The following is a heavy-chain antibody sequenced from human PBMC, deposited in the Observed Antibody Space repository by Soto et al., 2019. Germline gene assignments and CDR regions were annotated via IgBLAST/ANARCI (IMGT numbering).Heavy chain of an antibody. CDR2: INPNSGGT. D-gene: IGHD1-1*01. V-gene: IGHV1-2*04. Sequence: GASVKVSCKASGHTFTGYYMHWVRQAPGQGLEWMGWINPNSGGTNYAQKFQGWVTMTRDTSISTAYMELSRLRSDDTAVYYCARGGGTDYYYYMDVWGKGTTVTVSS. CDR3: ARGGGTDYYYYMDV. CDR1: GHTFTGYY. J-gene: IGHJ6*03.